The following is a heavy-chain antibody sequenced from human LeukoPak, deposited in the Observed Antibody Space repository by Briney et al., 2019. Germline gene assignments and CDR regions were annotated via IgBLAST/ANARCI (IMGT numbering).Heavy chain of an antibody. D-gene: IGHD4-17*01. CDR3: ARSTTVTTAGDY. CDR2: ISAYNGNT. Sequence: ASVKVSCKASGYTFTSYGISWVRQAPGQGLEWMGWISAYNGNTNYAQKLQGRVTMTTDTSTGTAYMELRSLRSDDTAVYYCARSTTVTTAGDYWGQGTLVTVSS. J-gene: IGHJ4*02. V-gene: IGHV1-18*01. CDR1: GYTFTSYG.